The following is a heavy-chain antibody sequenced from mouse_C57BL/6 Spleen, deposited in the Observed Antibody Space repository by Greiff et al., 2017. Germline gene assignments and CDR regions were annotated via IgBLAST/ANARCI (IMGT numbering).Heavy chain of an antibody. V-gene: IGHV3-6*01. Sequence: EVHLVESGPGLVKPSQSLSLTCSVTGYSITSGYYWNWIRQFPGNKLEWMGYISYDGSNNYNPSLKNRISITRDTSKNQFFLKLKSVTTEDTATYYCARGSGGSSYENAMDYWGQGTSVTVSS. CDR2: ISYDGSN. J-gene: IGHJ4*01. D-gene: IGHD1-1*01. CDR1: GYSITSGYY. CDR3: ARGSGGSSYENAMDY.